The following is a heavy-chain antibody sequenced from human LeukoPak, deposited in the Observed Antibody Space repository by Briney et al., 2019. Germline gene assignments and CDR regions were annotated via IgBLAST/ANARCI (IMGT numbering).Heavy chain of an antibody. V-gene: IGHV4-34*01. CDR2: INHSGST. CDR3: ARSYDSSCYYFRQGYYFDY. Sequence: SETLSLTCAVYGGSFSGYYWSWIRQPPGKGLEWIGEINHSGSTNYNPSLKSRVTISVDTSKNQFSLKLSSVTAADTAVYYCARSYDSSCYYFRQGYYFDYWGQGTLVTVSS. J-gene: IGHJ4*02. D-gene: IGHD3-22*01. CDR1: GGSFSGYY.